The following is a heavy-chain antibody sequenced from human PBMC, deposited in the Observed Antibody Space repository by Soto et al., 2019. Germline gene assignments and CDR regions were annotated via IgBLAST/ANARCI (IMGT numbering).Heavy chain of an antibody. CDR2: ISYDGSNK. CDR1: GFTFSSYG. CDR3: AKDRRGYSYGTFDY. Sequence: GGSLRLSCAAPGFTFSSYGMHWVRQAPGKGLEWVAVISYDGSNKYYADSVKGRFTISRDNSKNTLYLQMNSLRAEDTAVYYCAKDRRGYSYGTFDYWGQGTLVTVSS. V-gene: IGHV3-30*18. D-gene: IGHD5-18*01. J-gene: IGHJ4*02.